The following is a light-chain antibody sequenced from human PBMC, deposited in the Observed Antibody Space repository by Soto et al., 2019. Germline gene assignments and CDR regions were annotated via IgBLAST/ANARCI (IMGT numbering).Light chain of an antibody. CDR3: GSYTSGGTYVV. J-gene: IGLJ2*01. CDR2: DVT. V-gene: IGLV2-14*03. Sequence: QSALTQPASVSGSPGQSSTISCTGTSSDVGSYNYVSWYQHHPGKAPKLIIYDVTSRPSGISNRFSGSKSGNTASLTISGLQAEDEAVYNCGSYTSGGTYVVFGGGTKVTVL. CDR1: SSDVGSYNY.